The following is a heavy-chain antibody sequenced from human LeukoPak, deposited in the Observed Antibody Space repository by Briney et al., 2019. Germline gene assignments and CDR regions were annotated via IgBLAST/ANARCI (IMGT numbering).Heavy chain of an antibody. CDR3: ARDVTYHGGDWFDP. Sequence: GSLRLSCAASGFTFSSYSMSWVRQAPGKGLEWVSYISSTASSIYYADSVKGRFTISRDNAKNSLYLQMNGLRAEDTAVYYCARDVTYHGGDWFDPWGQGTLVTVSS. CDR2: ISSTASSI. CDR1: GFTFSSYS. D-gene: IGHD4-23*01. J-gene: IGHJ5*02. V-gene: IGHV3-48*04.